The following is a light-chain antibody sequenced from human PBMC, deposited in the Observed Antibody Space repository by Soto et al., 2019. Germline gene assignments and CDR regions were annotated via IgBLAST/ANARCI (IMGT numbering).Light chain of an antibody. Sequence: DFQMTQSPSILSASVGDRVTITCRASQTISTWLAWYQQKPGKAPKVLIYDASTLGSGVPSRFSGSGSGTELTLAISSLQPDDSATYYCQRYDGYFGQWTKLEI. V-gene: IGKV1-5*01. CDR2: DAS. CDR1: QTISTW. CDR3: QRYDGY. J-gene: IGKJ2*01.